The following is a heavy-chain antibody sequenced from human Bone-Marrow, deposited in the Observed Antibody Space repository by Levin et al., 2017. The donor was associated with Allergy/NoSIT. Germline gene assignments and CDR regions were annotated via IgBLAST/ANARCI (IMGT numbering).Heavy chain of an antibody. V-gene: IGHV3-7*01. Sequence: GGSLRLSCAASGFTFSSFWMSWVRQAPGKGLEWVANIKQDGSEQYYLDSVKGRFTISRDNAENSLYLQMNSLRVEDAAVYYCAKTSRSSTDTDYWGQGPLVTVSS. CDR2: IKQDGSEQ. CDR1: GFTFSSFW. D-gene: IGHD6-6*01. CDR3: AKTSRSSTDTDY. J-gene: IGHJ4*02.